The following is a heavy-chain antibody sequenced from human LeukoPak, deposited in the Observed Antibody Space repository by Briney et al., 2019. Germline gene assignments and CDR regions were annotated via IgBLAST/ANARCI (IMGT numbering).Heavy chain of an antibody. J-gene: IGHJ4*02. CDR2: VYYSGST. Sequence: PSETLSLTCTVSGGSISSYYWSWIRQPPGKGLEWIGYVYYSGSTNYNPSLKSRVTISVDTFKNQFSLKLTSVTAADTAVYYCARVFGRDGYNYWGQGTLVTVSS. V-gene: IGHV4-59*01. D-gene: IGHD5-24*01. CDR3: ARVFGRDGYNY. CDR1: GGSISSYY.